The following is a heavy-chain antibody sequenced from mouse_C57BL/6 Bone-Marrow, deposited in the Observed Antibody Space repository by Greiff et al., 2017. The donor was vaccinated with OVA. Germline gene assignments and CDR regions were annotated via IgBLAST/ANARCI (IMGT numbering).Heavy chain of an antibody. Sequence: EVHLVESGGGLVQSGRSLRLSCATSGFTFSDFYMEWVRQAPGKGLEWIAASRNKANDYTTEYSASVKGRFIVSRDTSQSILYLQMNALRAEDTAIYYCARDALYGNYFDYWGQGTTLTVSS. V-gene: IGHV7-1*01. CDR1: GFTFSDFY. J-gene: IGHJ2*01. CDR3: ARDALYGNYFDY. CDR2: SRNKANDYTT. D-gene: IGHD2-1*01.